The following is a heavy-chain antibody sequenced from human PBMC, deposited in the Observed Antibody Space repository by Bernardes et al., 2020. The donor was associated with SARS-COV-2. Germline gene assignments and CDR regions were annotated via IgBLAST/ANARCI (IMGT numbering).Heavy chain of an antibody. Sequence: GGSLRLSCAASGFTFSTYWIHWVRQAPGKGLVWVSRINPDGSITNYADSVKGRFTISRDNAKNTLYLQMNSLRVEDTAVYFCARKPALLDTAGFYYYAMDVWGQGTTVTVSS. J-gene: IGHJ6*02. CDR3: ARKPALLDTAGFYYYAMDV. D-gene: IGHD5-18*01. CDR1: GFTFSTYW. CDR2: INPDGSIT. V-gene: IGHV3-74*01.